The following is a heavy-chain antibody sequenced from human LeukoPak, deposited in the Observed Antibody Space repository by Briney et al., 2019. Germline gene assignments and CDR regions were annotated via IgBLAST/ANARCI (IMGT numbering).Heavy chain of an antibody. CDR3: AKATGNLGN. V-gene: IGHV3-23*01. CDR2: ISGSGGST. Sequence: GGSLRLSCAASGFTFSSYGMSWVRQAPGKGLEWVSAISGSGGSTCYADSVKGRFTISRDNSKNTLYVQMNSLTAEDTAIYYCAKATGNLGNWGQGTLVTVSS. J-gene: IGHJ4*02. D-gene: IGHD1-1*01. CDR1: GFTFSSYG.